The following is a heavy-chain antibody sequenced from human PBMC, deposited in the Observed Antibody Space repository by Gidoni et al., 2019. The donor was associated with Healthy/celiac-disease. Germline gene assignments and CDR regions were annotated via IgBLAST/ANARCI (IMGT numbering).Heavy chain of an antibody. CDR2: ISCNSGSI. V-gene: IGHV3-9*01. CDR3: AKGQGGSCYSPVDY. J-gene: IGHJ4*02. D-gene: IGHD2-15*01. CDR1: GFTFDDYA. Sequence: EVQLVESGAGLVQPGRSLRLSFAASGFTFDDYAMHWVRPAPGKGLEWVSGISCNSGSIGYADSVKGRFTISRDNAKNSLYLQMNSLRAEDTALYYCAKGQGGSCYSPVDYWGQGTLVTVSS.